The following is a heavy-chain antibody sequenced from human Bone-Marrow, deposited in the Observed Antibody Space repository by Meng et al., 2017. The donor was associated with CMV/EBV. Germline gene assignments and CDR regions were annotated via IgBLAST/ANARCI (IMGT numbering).Heavy chain of an antibody. V-gene: IGHV3-30-3*01. CDR3: ARFAGTTRDYFDY. D-gene: IGHD1-7*01. CDR2: ISYDGSNK. J-gene: IGHJ4*02. Sequence: AACGFSFSSDAMHWVRQAPGKGLEWVAVISYDGSNKYYADSVKGRFTISRDNSKNTLYLQMNSLRAEDTAVYYCARFAGTTRDYFDYWGQGTLVTVSS. CDR1: GFSFSSDA.